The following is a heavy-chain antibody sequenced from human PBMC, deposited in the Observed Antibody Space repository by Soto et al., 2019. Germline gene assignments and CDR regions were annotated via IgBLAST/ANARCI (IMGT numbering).Heavy chain of an antibody. V-gene: IGHV3-48*01. D-gene: IGHD6-19*01. Sequence: GGSLRLSCAASGFTFSSYSMNWVRQAPGKGLEWVSYISSSSSTIYYADSVKGRFTISRDNSKNTLYLQMNSLRAEDTAVYYCARSAYSGWEPQGNYGMDVWGQGTTVTVSS. CDR2: ISSSSSTI. CDR3: ARSAYSGWEPQGNYGMDV. CDR1: GFTFSSYS. J-gene: IGHJ6*02.